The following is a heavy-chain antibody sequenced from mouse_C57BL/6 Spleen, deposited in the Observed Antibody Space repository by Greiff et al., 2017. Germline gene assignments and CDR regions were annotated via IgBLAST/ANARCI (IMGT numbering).Heavy chain of an antibody. V-gene: IGHV1-66*01. CDR1: GYSFTSYY. CDR3: ARSSNLLLDD. CDR2: IYPGSGNT. J-gene: IGHJ2*01. D-gene: IGHD1-1*01. Sequence: VKLVESGPELVKPGASVKISCKASGYSFTSYYIHWVKQRPGQGLEWIGWIYPGSGNTKYNEKFKGKATLTADTSSSTAYMQLSSLTSEDSAVYYCARSSNLLLDDWGQGTTLTVSS.